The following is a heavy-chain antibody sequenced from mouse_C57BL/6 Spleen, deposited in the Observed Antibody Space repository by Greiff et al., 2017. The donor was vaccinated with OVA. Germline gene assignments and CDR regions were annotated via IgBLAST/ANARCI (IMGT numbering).Heavy chain of an antibody. V-gene: IGHV1-15*01. Sequence: VKLVESGAELVRPGASVTLSCKASGYTFTDYEMHWVKQTPVHGLEWIGAIDPETGGPAYNQKFKGKAILTADKSSSTAYMELRSLTSEDSAVYYCTRSGNYDYAWFAYWGQGTLVTVSA. CDR1: GYTFTDYE. J-gene: IGHJ3*01. D-gene: IGHD2-4*01. CDR3: TRSGNYDYAWFAY. CDR2: IDPETGGP.